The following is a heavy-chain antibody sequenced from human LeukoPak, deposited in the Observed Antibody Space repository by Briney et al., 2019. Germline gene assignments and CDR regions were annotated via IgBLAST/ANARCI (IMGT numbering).Heavy chain of an antibody. D-gene: IGHD1-26*01. CDR3: ASQGHHGKIVGTTLSYFYMDV. CDR2: IYSSGST. CDR1: GGSISSYY. V-gene: IGHV4-4*07. Sequence: SETLSLTCTVSGGSISSYYWSWIRQPAGKGLEWIGRIYSSGSTNYNPSLKSRVTMSVDTSKNQFSLELSSVTAADTAFYYCASQGHHGKIVGTTLSYFYMDVWGKGTTVTVSS. J-gene: IGHJ6*03.